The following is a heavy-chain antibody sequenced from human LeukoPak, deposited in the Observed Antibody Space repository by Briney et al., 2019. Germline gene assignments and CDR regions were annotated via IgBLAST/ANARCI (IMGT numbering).Heavy chain of an antibody. J-gene: IGHJ5*02. CDR1: GFTFSSYA. D-gene: IGHD5-18*01. V-gene: IGHV3-23*01. CDR2: ISGSGGST. Sequence: GGSLRLSCAASGFTFSSYAMSWVRQAPGKGLEWVSAISGSGGSTYYADSVKGRFTISRDNSKNTLYLQMNSLRAEDTAVYYCAKDGLRAGYSYARRGYNHWGQGTLVTVSS. CDR3: AKDGLRAGYSYARRGYNH.